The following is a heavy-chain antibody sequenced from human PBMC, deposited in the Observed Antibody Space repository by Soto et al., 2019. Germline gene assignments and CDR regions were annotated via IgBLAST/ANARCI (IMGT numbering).Heavy chain of an antibody. J-gene: IGHJ4*02. D-gene: IGHD2-2*01. V-gene: IGHV4-34*01. Sequence: QVQLQQWGAGLLKPSETLSLTCAVYGGSFSGYYWSWIRQPPGKGLEWLGEINHSGSTNYNPSLKSRVTISVDTSKNQFSLKLSSVTAADTAVYYCARGRVGYCSSTSCYGFYFDYWGQGTLVTVSS. CDR2: INHSGST. CDR3: ARGRVGYCSSTSCYGFYFDY. CDR1: GGSFSGYY.